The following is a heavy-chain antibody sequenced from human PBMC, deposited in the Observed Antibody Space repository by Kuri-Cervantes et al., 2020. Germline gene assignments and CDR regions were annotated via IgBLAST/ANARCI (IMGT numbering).Heavy chain of an antibody. V-gene: IGHV3-33*08. J-gene: IGHJ6*03. Sequence: GESLKISCAASGFTFSSYAMHWVRQAPGKGLEWVAVIWYDGSNKYYADSVKGRFTISRDNSKNTLDLQMNSLRAEDTAVYYCARDLGDGYCSGGSCSHYYYYMDVWGKGTTVTVSS. CDR2: IWYDGSNK. CDR1: GFTFSSYA. D-gene: IGHD2-15*01. CDR3: ARDLGDGYCSGGSCSHYYYYMDV.